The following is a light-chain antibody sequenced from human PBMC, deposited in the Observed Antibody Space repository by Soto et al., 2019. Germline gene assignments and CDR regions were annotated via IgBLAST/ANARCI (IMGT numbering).Light chain of an antibody. CDR3: SSYTTSNTRQIV. V-gene: IGLV2-14*03. CDR1: SSDVDGYNY. CDR2: DVS. Sequence: QSALTEPASVSGSPGQPITISCTGNSSDVDGYNYVSWYQHHPGKAPKLLIYDVSNRPSGVSNRFSGSKSDNTASLTISGLLPEDEADYYCSSYTTSNTRQIVFGTGTKVTVL. J-gene: IGLJ1*01.